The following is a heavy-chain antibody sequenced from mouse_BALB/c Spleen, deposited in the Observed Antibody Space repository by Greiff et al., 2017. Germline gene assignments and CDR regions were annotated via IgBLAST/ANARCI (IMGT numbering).Heavy chain of an antibody. CDR3: ARHGLRLWYFDV. D-gene: IGHD1-2*01. J-gene: IGHJ1*01. Sequence: EVKVVESGGGLVKPGGSLKLSCAASGFAFSSYDMSWVRQTPEKRLEWVAYISSGGGSTYYPDTVKGRFTISRDNAKNTLYLQMSSLKSEDTAMYYCARHGLRLWYFDVWGAGTTVTVSS. CDR2: ISSGGGST. V-gene: IGHV5-12-1*01. CDR1: GFAFSSYD.